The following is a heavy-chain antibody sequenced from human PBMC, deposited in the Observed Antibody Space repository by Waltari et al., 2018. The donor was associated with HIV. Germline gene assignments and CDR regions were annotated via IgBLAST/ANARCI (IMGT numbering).Heavy chain of an antibody. CDR1: GGSISSYY. V-gene: IGHV4-59*01. D-gene: IGHD6-19*01. Sequence: QVQLQESGPGLVKPSETLSLTCTVPGGSISSYYWSWIRQPPGKGLEWIGYIYYSGSTNYNPSLKSRVTISVDTSKNQFSLKLSSVTAADTAVYYCARVPGYSSGYWFDPWGQGTLVTVSS. CDR3: ARVPGYSSGYWFDP. J-gene: IGHJ5*02. CDR2: IYYSGST.